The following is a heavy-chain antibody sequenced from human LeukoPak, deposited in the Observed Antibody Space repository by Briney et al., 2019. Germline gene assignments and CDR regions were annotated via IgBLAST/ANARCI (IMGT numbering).Heavy chain of an antibody. CDR2: ISSSSSYK. D-gene: IGHD3-3*01. V-gene: IGHV3-21*01. Sequence: PGGSLRLSCAASGLTFSSYSMNWVRQAPGKGLEWVSSISSSSSYKYYADSVKGRFTISRDNAKNSLYLQMNSLRAEDTAVYYCARDAWGGVFWSGYYEYWGQGTLVTVAP. CDR3: ARDAWGGVFWSGYYEY. J-gene: IGHJ4*02. CDR1: GLTFSSYS.